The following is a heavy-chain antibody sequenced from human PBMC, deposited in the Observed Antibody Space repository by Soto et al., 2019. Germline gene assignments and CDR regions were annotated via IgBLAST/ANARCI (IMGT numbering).Heavy chain of an antibody. J-gene: IGHJ5*02. V-gene: IGHV1-69*13. Sequence: GASVKVSCKASGGTFSSYAITWVRQAPGQGLEWMGGIIPILGTANYAQKFQARVTITADESTSTAYMELSSLRSEDTAVYYCARDRGPSSGYYPYWFDPWGQGTLVTVSS. CDR2: IIPILGTA. CDR3: ARDRGPSSGYYPYWFDP. CDR1: GGTFSSYA. D-gene: IGHD3-22*01.